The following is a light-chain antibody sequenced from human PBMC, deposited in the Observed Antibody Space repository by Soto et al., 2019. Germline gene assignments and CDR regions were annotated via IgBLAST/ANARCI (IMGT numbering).Light chain of an antibody. CDR2: EVS. CDR3: SSYTTTNTYV. J-gene: IGLJ1*01. CDR1: SSDVGGYNY. Sequence: QSALTQPASVSGSPGQSITISCTGTSSDVGGYNYVSWSQHHPGKAPKLMIYEVSHRPSGVSNRFSGSKSGNTASLTISGLQAEDEADYYCSSYTTTNTYVFGTG. V-gene: IGLV2-14*01.